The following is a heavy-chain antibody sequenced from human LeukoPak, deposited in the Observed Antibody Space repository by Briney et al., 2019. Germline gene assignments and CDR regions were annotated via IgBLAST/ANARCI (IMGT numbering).Heavy chain of an antibody. CDR2: INHSGST. Sequence: LETLSLTCAVYGGSFSGYYWSWIRRPPGKGLEWIGEINHSGSTNYNPSLKSRVTISVDTSKNQFSLKLSSVTAADTAVYYCARDIVVVPLDAFDIWGQGTMVTVSS. CDR3: ARDIVVVPLDAFDI. D-gene: IGHD2-2*01. CDR1: GGSFSGYY. V-gene: IGHV4-34*01. J-gene: IGHJ3*02.